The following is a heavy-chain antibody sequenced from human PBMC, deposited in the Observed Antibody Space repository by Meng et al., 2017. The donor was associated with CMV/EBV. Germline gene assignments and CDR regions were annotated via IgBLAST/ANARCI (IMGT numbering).Heavy chain of an antibody. V-gene: IGHV3-53*01. CDR2: IYSEGTT. CDR3: ARDGNYHGV. D-gene: IGHD1-7*01. J-gene: IGHJ4*02. CDR1: GFTVSNNY. Sequence: ELKLVGSGRGLIQPGGSLRLSCAASGFTVSNNYMRWFRQAPGKGLEWVSLIYSEGTTDYADSVKGRFTISRDNSKNTLYLQMNSLRAEDTAVYYCARDGNYHGVWGQGTLVTVSS.